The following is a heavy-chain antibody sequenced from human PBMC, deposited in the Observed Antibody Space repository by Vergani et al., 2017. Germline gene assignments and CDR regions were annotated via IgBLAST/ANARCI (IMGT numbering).Heavy chain of an antibody. CDR3: TTDPRYCGDGSCYWPRGHHYYGMDV. J-gene: IGHJ6*02. CDR2: IKSTFDRVTT. Sequence: EVQLVESGGGIVQPGGSLRLSCVASGFSFRNAWMNWVRRTPGKGLEWVGRIKSTFDRVTTDYAAAVKGRFTISRDDSKNTLFLQMNGLKTEDIGVYYCTTDPRYCGDGSCYWPRGHHYYGMDVWGQGTTVTVSS. CDR1: GFSFRNAW. D-gene: IGHD2-21*01. V-gene: IGHV3-15*07.